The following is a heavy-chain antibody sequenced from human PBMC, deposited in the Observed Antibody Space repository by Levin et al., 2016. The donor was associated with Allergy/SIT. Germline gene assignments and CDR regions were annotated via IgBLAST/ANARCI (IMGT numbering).Heavy chain of an antibody. D-gene: IGHD1-1*01. CDR1: GGSINSYY. J-gene: IGHJ3*02. Sequence: GSLRLSCTVSGGSINSYYWSWMRQSPVKGLEWIGFIYYTGSTNYNPSLKSRVSISVDWSKNQFSLRLSSVTAADTAVYYCARVTTDRIMSSGMPRGGAFDIWGQGTVVSVSS. V-gene: IGHV4-59*13. CDR2: IYYTGST. CDR3: ARVTTDRIMSSGMPRGGAFDI.